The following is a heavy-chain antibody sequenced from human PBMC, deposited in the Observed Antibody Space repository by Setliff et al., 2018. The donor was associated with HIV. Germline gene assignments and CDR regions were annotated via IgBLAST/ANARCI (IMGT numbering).Heavy chain of an antibody. V-gene: IGHV4-38-2*02. CDR2: VYHSGKT. CDR3: AKHDFGEGSCFDP. CDR1: GQFISDGYY. Sequence: SETLSLTCTVSGQFISDGYYWGWIRQPPGKGLEWIGSVYHSGKTYYNPSLKSRVTMSADTSKNQISLMLRSMTAAVTAVYYCAKHDFGEGSCFDPWGQGSLVTVSS. J-gene: IGHJ5*02. D-gene: IGHD3-16*01.